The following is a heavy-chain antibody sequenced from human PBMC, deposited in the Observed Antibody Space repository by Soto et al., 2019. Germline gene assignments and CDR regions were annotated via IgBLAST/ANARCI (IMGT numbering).Heavy chain of an antibody. V-gene: IGHV4-34*01. CDR3: ARGNIVVVPAARYYYYYMDV. CDR2: INHSGST. Sequence: SETLSLTCAVYGGSFSGYYWSWIRQPPGKGLEWIGEINHSGSTNYNPSLKSRVTISVDTSKNQFSLKLSSVTAADTAVYYCARGNIVVVPAARYYYYYMDVWGKGTTVTVSS. D-gene: IGHD2-2*01. CDR1: GGSFSGYY. J-gene: IGHJ6*03.